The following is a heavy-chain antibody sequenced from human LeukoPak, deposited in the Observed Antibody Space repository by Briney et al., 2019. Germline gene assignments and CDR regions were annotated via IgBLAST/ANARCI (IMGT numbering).Heavy chain of an antibody. J-gene: IGHJ4*02. D-gene: IGHD2-2*02. CDR1: GYTFTGYY. CDR3: ARVGIVVVPAAIGALDY. CDR2: INPNSGGT. Sequence: ASVKVSCKASGYTFTGYYMRWVRQAPGQGLEWMGWINPNSGGTNYAQKFQGRVTMTRDTSISTAYMELSRLRSDDTAVYYCARVGIVVVPAAIGALDYWGQGTLVTVSS. V-gene: IGHV1-2*02.